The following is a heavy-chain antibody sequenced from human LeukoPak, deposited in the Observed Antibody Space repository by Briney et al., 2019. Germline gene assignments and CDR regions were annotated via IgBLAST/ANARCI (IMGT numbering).Heavy chain of an antibody. CDR2: INHSGST. CDR3: ARGNYETYDSSDYFDY. J-gene: IGHJ4*02. V-gene: IGHV4-39*07. D-gene: IGHD3-22*01. CDR1: GGSISSSSYY. Sequence: PSETLSLTCTVSGGSISSSSYYWSWIRQPPGKGLEWIGEINHSGSTNYNPSLKSRVTISVDTSKNQFSLKLSSVTAADTAVYYCARGNYETYDSSDYFDYWGQGTLVTVSS.